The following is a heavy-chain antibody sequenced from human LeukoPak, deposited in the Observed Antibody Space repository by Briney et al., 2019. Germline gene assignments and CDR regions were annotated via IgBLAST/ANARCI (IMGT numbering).Heavy chain of an antibody. CDR1: GFLFNTNW. CDR3: ARDMSVDY. V-gene: IGHV3-7*01. J-gene: IGHJ4*02. D-gene: IGHD3-10*02. Sequence: PGGSLRLSCAGSGFLFNTNWMTWVRQAPGKGLEWVATIKQDGSEKYYVDSVKGRFTISRDNSKNTLYLQMNSLRAEDTAVYYCARDMSVDYWGQGTLVTVSS. CDR2: IKQDGSEK.